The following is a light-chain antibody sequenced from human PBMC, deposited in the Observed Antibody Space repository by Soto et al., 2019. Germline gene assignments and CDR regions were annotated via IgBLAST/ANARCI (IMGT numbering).Light chain of an antibody. CDR2: AAS. Sequence: DIQMTQSPSSLSASVGDRVTITCRASQSISSYLNWYQQKPGKAPKLLIYAASSLQSGGPSRFSGSGSGTDFTLTISSLQPEDFATYDCQQSYSTPRTFGQGTKVDIK. CDR1: QSISSY. CDR3: QQSYSTPRT. J-gene: IGKJ1*01. V-gene: IGKV1-39*01.